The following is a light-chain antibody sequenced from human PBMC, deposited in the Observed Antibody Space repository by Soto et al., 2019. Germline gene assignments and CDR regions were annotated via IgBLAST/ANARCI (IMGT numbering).Light chain of an antibody. CDR3: QQSET. Sequence: EIVMTQSPATLSVSPGEGVTLSCRASQTVPSRIAWYQQKPGQAPSLLIYGASTRATGIPDRFSGSGSGTDFTLTISRLEPEDFAVYYCQQSETFGQGTKGDIK. CDR2: GAS. V-gene: IGKV3D-15*01. J-gene: IGKJ1*01. CDR1: QTVPSR.